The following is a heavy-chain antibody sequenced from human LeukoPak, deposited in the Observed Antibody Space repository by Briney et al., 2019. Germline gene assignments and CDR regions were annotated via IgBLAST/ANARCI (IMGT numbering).Heavy chain of an antibody. V-gene: IGHV3-23*01. Sequence: GGSLRLSCAASGFTFSSYAMIWVRQAPGKGLEWVSAISGSGGSTYYADSVKGRFTISRDNSKNTLYLQMNSLRVEDTAVYYCAKPPTYYYDSSGYYYWGQGTLVTVSS. J-gene: IGHJ4*02. CDR3: AKPPTYYYDSSGYYY. CDR1: GFTFSSYA. D-gene: IGHD3-22*01. CDR2: ISGSGGST.